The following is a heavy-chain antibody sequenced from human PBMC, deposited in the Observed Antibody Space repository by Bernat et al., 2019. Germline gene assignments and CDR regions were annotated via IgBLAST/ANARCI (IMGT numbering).Heavy chain of an antibody. J-gene: IGHJ6*02. Sequence: QVQLVESGGGVVQPGRSLRLSCAASGFTFSSYGMHWVRQAPGKGLEWVAVIWYDGSNKYYADSVKGRFTISRDNSKNTLYLQMNSLRAEDTAVYYGARDRAVAGRGGYYYYGMDVWGQGTTVTVSS. CDR1: GFTFSSYG. CDR2: IWYDGSNK. CDR3: ARDRAVAGRGGYYYYGMDV. D-gene: IGHD6-19*01. V-gene: IGHV3-33*01.